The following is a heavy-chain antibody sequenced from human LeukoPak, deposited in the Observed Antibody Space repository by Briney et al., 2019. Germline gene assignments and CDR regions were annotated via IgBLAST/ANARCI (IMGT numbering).Heavy chain of an antibody. J-gene: IGHJ5*02. D-gene: IGHD3-10*01. Sequence: TGGSLRLSCAASGFTVSSNYMSWVRQPPGKGLEWIGEIYHSGSTNYNPSLKSRVTISVDKSKNQFSLKLSSVTAADTAVYYCASRAMVRGVFSAYNWFDPWGQGTLVTVSS. CDR2: IYHSGST. CDR1: GFTVSSNY. V-gene: IGHV4-4*02. CDR3: ASRAMVRGVFSAYNWFDP.